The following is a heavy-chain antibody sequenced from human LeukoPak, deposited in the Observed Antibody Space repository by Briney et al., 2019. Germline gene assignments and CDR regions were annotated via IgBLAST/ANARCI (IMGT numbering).Heavy chain of an antibody. Sequence: GGSLRLSCAASGFTFSSYGMHWVRQAPGKGLEWVAAISYDGSNKYYADSVKGRFTISRDNSKNTLYLQMNSLRAEDTAVYYCAKGRTVVVPASSEFDYWGQGTLVTVSS. J-gene: IGHJ4*02. V-gene: IGHV3-30*18. CDR3: AKGRTVVVPASSEFDY. D-gene: IGHD2-2*01. CDR2: ISYDGSNK. CDR1: GFTFSSYG.